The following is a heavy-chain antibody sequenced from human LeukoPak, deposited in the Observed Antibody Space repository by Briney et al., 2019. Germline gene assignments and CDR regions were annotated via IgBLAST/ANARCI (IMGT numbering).Heavy chain of an antibody. Sequence: GRSLRLSCAASGFTFSSYGMHWVRQAPGKGLEGVAVISYDGSNKYYADSVKGRFTISRDNSKNTLYLQMNSLRAEDTAVYYCARESDSSGWAFDYWGQGTLVTVSS. D-gene: IGHD6-19*01. J-gene: IGHJ4*02. CDR2: ISYDGSNK. V-gene: IGHV3-30*03. CDR1: GFTFSSYG. CDR3: ARESDSSGWAFDY.